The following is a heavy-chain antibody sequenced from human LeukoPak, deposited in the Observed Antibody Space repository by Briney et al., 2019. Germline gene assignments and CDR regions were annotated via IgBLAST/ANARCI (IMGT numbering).Heavy chain of an antibody. D-gene: IGHD2-2*01. V-gene: IGHV1-18*01. CDR1: GYTFTGYG. Sequence: ASVTVSCKASGYTFTGYGISWVRQAPGQGLEWMGWISAYNGNTNYAQKLQGRVTMTTDTSTSTAYMELRSLRSDDTAVHYCARDWGYCSSTSCYSYNWFDPWGQGTLVTVSS. CDR3: ARDWGYCSSTSCYSYNWFDP. J-gene: IGHJ5*02. CDR2: ISAYNGNT.